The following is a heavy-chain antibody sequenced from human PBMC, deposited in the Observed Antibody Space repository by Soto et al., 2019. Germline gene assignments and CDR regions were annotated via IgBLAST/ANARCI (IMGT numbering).Heavy chain of an antibody. CDR1: GFTFDDYA. Sequence: EVQLVESGGGLVQPGRSLRLSCAASGFTFDDYAMHWVRQVPGKGLEWVSGINWNSGNKDYADSVEGRFSISRDNARDSLYLQMSSLRVEDTALYYCAKSGGSLLGAFVLWGQGTMVTVSS. CDR3: AKSGGSLLGAFVL. V-gene: IGHV3-9*01. CDR2: INWNSGNK. D-gene: IGHD1-26*01. J-gene: IGHJ3*01.